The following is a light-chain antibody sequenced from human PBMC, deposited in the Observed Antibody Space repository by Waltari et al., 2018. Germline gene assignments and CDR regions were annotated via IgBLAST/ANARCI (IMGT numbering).Light chain of an antibody. CDR2: EVS. CDR3: CSYAGSRTYV. Sequence: QSALTQPASVSGSPGQSIPIPCTGTISDVGNFNLVPCYQQHPGKVPKLIIYEVSNRPSGVSNHFSGSKSGNTASLTISGLRAEDEADYYCCSYAGSRTYVFGTGTKVTVL. J-gene: IGLJ1*01. V-gene: IGLV2-23*02. CDR1: ISDVGNFNL.